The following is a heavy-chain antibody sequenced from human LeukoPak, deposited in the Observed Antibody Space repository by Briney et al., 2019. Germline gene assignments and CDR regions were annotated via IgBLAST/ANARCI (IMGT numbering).Heavy chain of an antibody. Sequence: PGRSLRLSCAASGFTFSSYAMHWVRQAPGKGLEWVSAISGSGGSTYYADSVKGRFTISRGNSKNTLYLQMNSLRAEDTAVYYCAKRRGYSYGEDYYYYYGMDVWGQGTTVTVSS. D-gene: IGHD5-18*01. CDR3: AKRRGYSYGEDYYYYYGMDV. J-gene: IGHJ6*02. CDR2: ISGSGGST. V-gene: IGHV3-23*01. CDR1: GFTFSSYA.